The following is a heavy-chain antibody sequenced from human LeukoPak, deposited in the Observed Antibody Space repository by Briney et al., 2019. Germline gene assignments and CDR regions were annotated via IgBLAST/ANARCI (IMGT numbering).Heavy chain of an antibody. CDR2: INHSGRT. CDR1: GGSFSGYY. CDR3: ARQNYGAAPLRY. D-gene: IGHD4/OR15-4a*01. V-gene: IGHV4-34*01. J-gene: IGHJ4*02. Sequence: ASETLSLTCAVYGGSFSGYYWSWIRQPPGKGLEWIGEINHSGRTNYNPSLKSRVTISVDTSKNQFSLKLSSVTAADTAVYYCARQNYGAAPLRYWGQGTLVTVSS.